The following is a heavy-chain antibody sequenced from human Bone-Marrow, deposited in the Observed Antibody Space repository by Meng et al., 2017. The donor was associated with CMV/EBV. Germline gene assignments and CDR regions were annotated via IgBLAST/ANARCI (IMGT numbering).Heavy chain of an antibody. D-gene: IGHD3-16*01. J-gene: IGHJ5*02. Sequence: SETLSLTCTVSGGSISSSSYYWGWIRQPPGKGLEWIGSIYYSGSTYYNPSLKSRVTISVDTSKNQFSLKLSSVTAADTAVYYCARAGDYVWGSGSGLDPWGQGTLVTVSS. CDR2: IYYSGST. CDR3: ARAGDYVWGSGSGLDP. CDR1: GGSISSSSYY. V-gene: IGHV4-39*07.